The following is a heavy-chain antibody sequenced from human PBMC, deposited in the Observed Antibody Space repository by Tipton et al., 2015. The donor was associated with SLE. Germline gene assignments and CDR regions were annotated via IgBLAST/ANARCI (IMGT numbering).Heavy chain of an antibody. CDR3: AIVPGLERAYSYFYYMYV. J-gene: IGHJ6*03. Sequence: TLSLTCTVSGGSIRSSRHFWGWIRQPPGNGLEWIGEINHSGSTNYNPSLKSRVTISVDTSKNQFSLRLSSVTAADTAVYYCAIVPGLERAYSYFYYMYVWGKGNTVTVS. CDR2: INHSGST. D-gene: IGHD1-1*01. CDR1: GGSIRSSRHF. V-gene: IGHV4-39*07.